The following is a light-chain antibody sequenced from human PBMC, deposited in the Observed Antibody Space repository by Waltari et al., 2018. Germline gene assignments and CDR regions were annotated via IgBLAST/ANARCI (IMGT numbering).Light chain of an antibody. CDR1: SSDVGSYNL. CDR2: EVN. V-gene: IGLV2-23*02. Sequence: QSALTQPASVSGSPGQSITISCTGTSSDVGSYNLVSWYQHHPGKAPKLMIYEVNKRPSGVSNRFSGSKSGNTASLGIAGLQAEDEADYYCCSYVGSSYVFGSGTKVTVL. CDR3: CSYVGSSYV. J-gene: IGLJ1*01.